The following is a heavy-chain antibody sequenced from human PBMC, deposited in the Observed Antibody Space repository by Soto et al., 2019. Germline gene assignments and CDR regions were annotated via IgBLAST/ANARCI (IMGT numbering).Heavy chain of an antibody. CDR3: ARSRLWEQHFDS. CDR2: IYYSGSI. D-gene: IGHD1-26*01. V-gene: IGHV4-31*03. CDR1: GGSLTSDGYY. J-gene: IGHJ4*02. Sequence: SETLSLTCTVSGGSLTSDGYYWSWIRQLPGKGLEWIGYIYYSGSIFYNPFLRSRASISAHSSKRQFSLKLTSVTAADTAVYYCARSRLWEQHFDSWGQGTLVTVSS.